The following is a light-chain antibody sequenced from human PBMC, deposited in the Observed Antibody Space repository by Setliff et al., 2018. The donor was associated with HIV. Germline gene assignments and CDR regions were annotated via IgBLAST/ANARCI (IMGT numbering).Light chain of an antibody. V-gene: IGLV2-23*02. J-gene: IGLJ1*01. CDR2: DVS. CDR3: CSYAGGSTYV. Sequence: QSVLTQPASVSGSPGQSITISCTGTSSDVGRYNLVSWYQQHPGKAPKLMIYDVSKRPSGVSNRFSGSKPGNTASLTISGLQAEDESDYFCCSYAGGSTYVFGTGTKVTVL. CDR1: SSDVGRYNL.